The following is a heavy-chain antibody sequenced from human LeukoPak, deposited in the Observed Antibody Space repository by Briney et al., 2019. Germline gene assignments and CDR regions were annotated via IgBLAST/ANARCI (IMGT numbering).Heavy chain of an antibody. D-gene: IGHD2-2*01. CDR3: ARGGIGYCSSTSCYGFSWFDP. Sequence: GGSLRLSCVASGFTFSSYSMNWVRQAPGKGLEWVSYISSSGSTIYYADSVKGRFTISRENAKNSLYLQMNSLRAGDTAVYYCARGGIGYCSSTSCYGFSWFDPWGQGTLVTVSS. CDR1: GFTFSSYS. CDR2: ISSSGSTI. J-gene: IGHJ5*02. V-gene: IGHV3-48*01.